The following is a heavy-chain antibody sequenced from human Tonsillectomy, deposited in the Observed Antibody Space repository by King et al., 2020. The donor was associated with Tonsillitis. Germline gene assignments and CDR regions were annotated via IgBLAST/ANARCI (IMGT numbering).Heavy chain of an antibody. D-gene: IGHD7-27*01. J-gene: IGHJ4*02. CDR2: ISNSGNTK. CDR1: GFNFRDFY. Sequence: VQLVESGGGLVQPGGSLRLSCAASGFNFRDFYMSWIRQAPRKGLEWVSYISNSGNTKYYADSVKGRFTISRDNARNSLYLQMNSLRAEDTAVYYCATGLGISWYFDYWGQGTLVTVSS. CDR3: ATGLGISWYFDY. V-gene: IGHV3-11*01.